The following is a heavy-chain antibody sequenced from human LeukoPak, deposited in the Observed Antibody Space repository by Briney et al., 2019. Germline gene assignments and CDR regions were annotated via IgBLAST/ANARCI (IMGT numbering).Heavy chain of an antibody. CDR3: ARVESPSSGYYYEYFQH. V-gene: IGHV1-2*02. CDR2: INPNSGGT. CDR1: GYTFTGYY. D-gene: IGHD3-22*01. Sequence: GASVKVSFKASGYTFTGYYMHWVRQAPGQGLEWMGWINPNSGGTNYAQKFQGRVTMTRDTSISTAYMELSRLRSDDTAVYYCARVESPSSGYYYEYFQHWGQGTLVTVSS. J-gene: IGHJ1*01.